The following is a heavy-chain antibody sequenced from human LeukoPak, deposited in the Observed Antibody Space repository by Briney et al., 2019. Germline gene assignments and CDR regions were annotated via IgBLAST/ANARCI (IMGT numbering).Heavy chain of an antibody. D-gene: IGHD5-12*01. CDR2: MYSGGAT. V-gene: IGHV3-53*01. J-gene: IGHJ4*02. CDR1: ELIFSSNH. CDR3: ARARGYAIEY. Sequence: GGSLRLSCAASELIFSSNHMSWVRQAPGKGLEWVSIMYSGGATYYADSVKGRFTVSRDNSKNTLYLLMNSLRAEDTAVYHCARARGYAIEYWGQGILVTVSS.